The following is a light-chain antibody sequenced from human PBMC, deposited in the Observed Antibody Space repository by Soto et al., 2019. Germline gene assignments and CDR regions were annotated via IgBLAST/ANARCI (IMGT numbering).Light chain of an antibody. Sequence: EIVLTQSPGTLSLSPVERATLSCMASQSVSSNYLAWYQQKPGQAPRLLIYGASSRATGIPDRFSGSGSGTDFTLTISRLEPEDFAVYYCQQYAGSSTFGQGTKVDIK. CDR3: QQYAGSST. J-gene: IGKJ1*01. CDR2: GAS. V-gene: IGKV3-20*01. CDR1: QSVSSNY.